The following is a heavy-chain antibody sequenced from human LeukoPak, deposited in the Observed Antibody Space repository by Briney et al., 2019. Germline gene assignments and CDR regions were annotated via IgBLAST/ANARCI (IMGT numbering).Heavy chain of an antibody. J-gene: IGHJ4*02. CDR1: GGSISSSGYY. D-gene: IGHD3-22*01. CDR2: IYYSGST. Sequence: PSETLSLTCIVFGGSISSSGYYWGWIRQPPGKGLEWIGTIYYSGSTYKNPSLKSRVTISVDTSKNEFSLKLSSVTAADTAVYYCARHSYDNTGFFDYWGQGTLVTVSS. V-gene: IGHV4-39*01. CDR3: ARHSYDNTGFFDY.